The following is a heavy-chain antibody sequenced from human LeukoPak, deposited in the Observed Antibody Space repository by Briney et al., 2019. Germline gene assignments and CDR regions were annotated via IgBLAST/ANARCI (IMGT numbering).Heavy chain of an antibody. CDR1: GFTFSSYA. CDR2: ISGSGGST. Sequence: GGSLRLSCAASGFTFSSYAMSWARQAPGKGPEWVSAISGSGGSTYYADSVKGRFTISRDNSKNTLYLQMNSLRAEDTAVYYCAKDMVAARDNWFDPWGQGTLVTVSS. V-gene: IGHV3-23*01. D-gene: IGHD6-6*01. CDR3: AKDMVAARDNWFDP. J-gene: IGHJ5*02.